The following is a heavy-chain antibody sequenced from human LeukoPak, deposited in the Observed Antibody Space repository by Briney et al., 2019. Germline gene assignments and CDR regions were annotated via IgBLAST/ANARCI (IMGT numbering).Heavy chain of an antibody. D-gene: IGHD4-23*01. CDR1: GFTFSSYS. CDR3: ASHYGGDY. V-gene: IGHV3-48*01. CDR2: ISSSSSTI. J-gene: IGHJ4*02. Sequence: PGGSLRLSCAASGFTFSSYSMNWVRQAPGRGLEWVSYISSSSSTICYADSVKGRFTISRDNAKNSLYLQMNSLRAEDTAVYYCASHYGGDYWGQGTLVTVSS.